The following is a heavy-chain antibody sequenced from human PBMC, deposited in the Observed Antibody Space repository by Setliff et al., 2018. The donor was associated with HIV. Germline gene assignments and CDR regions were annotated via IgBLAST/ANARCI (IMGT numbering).Heavy chain of an antibody. CDR1: GGSISNFY. Sequence: SETLSLTCSVSGGSISNFYWSWIRQPPGKGLEWVGHIYSTGDTNYNPSLKSRVTLSADTSKNQLALSLTSVTAADTAVYYCARVRLTMIMMVDYFDQWGQGTLVTVSS. V-gene: IGHV4-4*07. J-gene: IGHJ4*02. CDR2: IYSTGDT. D-gene: IGHD3-22*01. CDR3: ARVRLTMIMMVDYFDQ.